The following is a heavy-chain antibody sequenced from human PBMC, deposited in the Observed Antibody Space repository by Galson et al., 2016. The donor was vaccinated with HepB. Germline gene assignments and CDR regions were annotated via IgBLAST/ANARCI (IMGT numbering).Heavy chain of an antibody. D-gene: IGHD3/OR15-3a*01. J-gene: IGHJ4*02. CDR1: GVTVSNHY. CDR3: ARDTWTWN. Sequence: SLRLSCAASGVTVSNHYMSWVRQAPGRGLEWVSVIYSGGDTYYADSVKGRFTISRDNFENTVYLQMNSLRAEDTAIYYCARDTWTWNGGQGTLATVSS. CDR2: IYSGGDT. V-gene: IGHV3-66*01.